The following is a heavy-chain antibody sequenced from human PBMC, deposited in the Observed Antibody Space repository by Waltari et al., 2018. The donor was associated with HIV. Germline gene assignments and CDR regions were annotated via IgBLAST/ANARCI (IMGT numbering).Heavy chain of an antibody. CDR1: GYTLTTHG. CDR2: ISAYNGNT. V-gene: IGHV1-18*01. J-gene: IGHJ4*02. Sequence: QVQLVQSGAEVKKPGASVKVSCQASGYTLTTHGIRWVRQAPGQGLEWMGWISAYNGNTNYAQKLQGRVTMTTDTSTSTAYMELRSLRSDDTAVYYCARGRKAYYYGSGREFGYFDYWGQGTLVTVSS. D-gene: IGHD3-10*01. CDR3: ARGRKAYYYGSGREFGYFDY.